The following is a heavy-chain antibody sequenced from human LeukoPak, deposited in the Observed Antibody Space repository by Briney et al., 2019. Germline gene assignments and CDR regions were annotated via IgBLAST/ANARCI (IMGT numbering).Heavy chain of an antibody. V-gene: IGHV3-11*04. Sequence: GGSLRLSCAASGFTFSDYYMSWIRQAPGKGLEWVSYISGSGSTIYYADSVKGRFTISKDDSKNTLYLQMNSLRAEDTAVYFCARDGGRWQPGVYWGQGTLVTVSS. CDR2: ISGSGSTI. CDR1: GFTFSDYY. J-gene: IGHJ4*02. D-gene: IGHD5-24*01. CDR3: ARDGGRWQPGVY.